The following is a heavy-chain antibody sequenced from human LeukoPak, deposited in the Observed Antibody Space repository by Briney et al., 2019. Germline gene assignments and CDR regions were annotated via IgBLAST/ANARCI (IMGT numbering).Heavy chain of an antibody. CDR1: GYTFTSYD. Sequence: ASVKVSCKASGYTFTSYDINWVRQATGQGLEWMGWMNPNSGNTGYAQKFQGRVTMTRNTSISTAYMELSSLRSEDTAVYYCARTYYDILTGYLGFDPWGQGTLVTVPS. CDR2: MNPNSGNT. V-gene: IGHV1-8*01. D-gene: IGHD3-9*01. J-gene: IGHJ5*02. CDR3: ARTYYDILTGYLGFDP.